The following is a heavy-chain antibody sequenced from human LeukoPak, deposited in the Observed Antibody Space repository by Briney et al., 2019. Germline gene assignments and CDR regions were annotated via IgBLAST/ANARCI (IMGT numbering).Heavy chain of an antibody. CDR3: AKDFEVVAIKDV. CDR1: GFTFSSYG. V-gene: IGHV3-30*02. CDR2: IRYDGSNK. Sequence: PGGSLRLSCAASGFTFSSYGMHWVRQAPGKGLEWVAFIRYDGSNKYYADSVKGRFTISRDNSKNTLYLQMNSLRAEDTAVYYCAKDFEVVAIKDVWGQGTLVTVSS. D-gene: IGHD2-15*01. J-gene: IGHJ4*02.